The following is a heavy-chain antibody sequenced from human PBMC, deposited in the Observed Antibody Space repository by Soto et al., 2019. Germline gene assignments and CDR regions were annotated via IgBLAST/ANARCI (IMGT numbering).Heavy chain of an antibody. J-gene: IGHJ4*02. Sequence: PGESMKISCKGAGDSLAGYWITWVRQKPGKSLEWMGRIDPSDSQTYYSPSFRVHVTISASKSISTVFLQWGSVSAPASAMYDCGRQIYDYDPGRNFQYYFDSWGEVTPVTVP. CDR1: GDSLAGYW. V-gene: IGHV5-10-1*01. CDR3: GRQIYDYDPGRNFQYYFDS. D-gene: IGHD3-22*01. CDR2: IDPSDSQT.